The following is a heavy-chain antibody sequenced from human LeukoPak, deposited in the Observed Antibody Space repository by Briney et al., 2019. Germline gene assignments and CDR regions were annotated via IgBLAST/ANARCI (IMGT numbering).Heavy chain of an antibody. CDR2: IRYDGNNK. D-gene: IGHD2-15*01. V-gene: IGHV3-30*02. Sequence: GALSLSCAASGFTFSSYGMHWVRQAPGKGLEWVAFIRYDGNNKYYADSVKGRFTISRDNSKNTLYLQMNSLRAEDTAVYYCARERLLNFDYWGQGTLVTVSS. CDR1: GFTFSSYG. CDR3: ARERLLNFDY. J-gene: IGHJ4*02.